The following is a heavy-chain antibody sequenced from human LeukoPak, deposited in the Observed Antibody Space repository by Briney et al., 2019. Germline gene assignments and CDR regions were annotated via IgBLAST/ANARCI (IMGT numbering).Heavy chain of an antibody. D-gene: IGHD4-11*01. Sequence: GESLQISCKGSGYTFTTYWIGWVRQMPGKGLEWMGVIYPGDSDTRYSPSFQGQVTISADKSISTAYLQWSSLKASDTAMYYCAITDTVTSVFDYWGQGTLVTVSS. CDR3: AITDTVTSVFDY. CDR2: IYPGDSDT. CDR1: GYTFTTYW. V-gene: IGHV5-51*01. J-gene: IGHJ4*02.